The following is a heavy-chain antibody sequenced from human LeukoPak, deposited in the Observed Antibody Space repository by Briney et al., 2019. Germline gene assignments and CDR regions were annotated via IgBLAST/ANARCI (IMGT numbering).Heavy chain of an antibody. J-gene: IGHJ4*02. CDR2: FEPEDCET. CDR1: GYTLTELS. Sequence: GASVKVSCKVSGYTLTELSMHWVRQAPGKGLEWMGGFEPEDCETIYAQKFQGRVTMTEDTSTDTAHMELSSLRSEDTAVYYCATDRTARLKAVNFDYWGQGTLVTVSS. D-gene: IGHD6-6*01. V-gene: IGHV1-24*01. CDR3: ATDRTARLKAVNFDY.